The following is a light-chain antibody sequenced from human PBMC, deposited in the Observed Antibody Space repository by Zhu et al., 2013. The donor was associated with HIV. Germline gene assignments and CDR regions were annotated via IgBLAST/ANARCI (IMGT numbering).Light chain of an antibody. CDR2: DAS. CDR1: QSVSSN. V-gene: IGKV3-11*01. CDR3: QQRSNWPPVT. J-gene: IGKJ4*01. Sequence: EIVLTQSPGTLSLSPGEAATLSCRASQSVSSNFLAWYQQKPGQAPRLLIYDASNRATGIPARFSGSGSGTDFTLTISSLEPEDFAVYYCQQRSNWPPVTSGGGTKVEIK.